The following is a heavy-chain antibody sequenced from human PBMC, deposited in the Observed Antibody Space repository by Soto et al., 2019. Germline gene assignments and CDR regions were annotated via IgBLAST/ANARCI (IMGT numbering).Heavy chain of an antibody. D-gene: IGHD6-25*01. Sequence: GASVKVSCKASGYTFTGYYMHWVRQAPGQGLEWMGWINPNSGGTNYAQKFQGWVTMTRDTSISTAYMELSRLRSDDTAVYYCARGSSXGIGSYYYYYYMDVWGKGTTVTVSS. J-gene: IGHJ6*03. CDR3: ARGSSXGIGSYYYYYYMDV. CDR2: INPNSGGT. V-gene: IGHV1-2*04. CDR1: GYTFTGYY.